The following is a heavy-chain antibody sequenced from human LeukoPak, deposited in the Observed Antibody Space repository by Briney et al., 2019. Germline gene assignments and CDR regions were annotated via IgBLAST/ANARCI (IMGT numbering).Heavy chain of an antibody. CDR2: ISNSGDYT. CDR3: ARAYSGYDGVDY. Sequence: PGGSLRLSCAVSGFIFSNYGMNWVRQAPGKGLEWVSAISNSGDYTYYADSVKGRFTISRDNSKNTLYLQMNSLRVEDTAVYYCARAYSGYDGVDYWGQGTLVTVSS. D-gene: IGHD5-12*01. V-gene: IGHV3-23*01. J-gene: IGHJ4*02. CDR1: GFIFSNYG.